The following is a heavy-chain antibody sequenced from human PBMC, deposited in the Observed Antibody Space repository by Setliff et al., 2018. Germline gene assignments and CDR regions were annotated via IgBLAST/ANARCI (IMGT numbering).Heavy chain of an antibody. J-gene: IGHJ4*02. CDR1: GFTFSTYS. Sequence: LRLSCAASGFTFSTYSLIWVRQAPGTGLEWVSSISPSSSHIYYADSAEGRFTISRDNSKNTLYLQMNSLRAEYSAVYYCAKDGSGSYDYLDYWGPGTLVTVSS. CDR3: AKDGSGSYDYLDY. V-gene: IGHV3-21*04. CDR2: ISPSSSHI. D-gene: IGHD2-15*01.